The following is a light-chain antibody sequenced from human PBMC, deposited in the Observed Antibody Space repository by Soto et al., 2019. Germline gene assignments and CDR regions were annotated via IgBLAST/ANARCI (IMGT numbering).Light chain of an antibody. J-gene: IGKJ1*01. CDR3: QQYNNWPT. CDR2: DAS. V-gene: IGKV1-5*01. Sequence: PSTLSSSLGDRVTITCRASQSISSWLAWYQQKPGKAPKLLIYDASSLESGVPSRLSGSGSGTEFTLTISSLQPDDFPVYYCQQYNNWPTFGQGTKVDIK. CDR1: QSISSW.